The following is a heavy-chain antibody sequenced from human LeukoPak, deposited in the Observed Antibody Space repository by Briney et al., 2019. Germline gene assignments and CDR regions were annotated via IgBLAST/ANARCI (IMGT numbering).Heavy chain of an antibody. CDR2: IIPIFGTA. CDR3: ASQLRPLGYYYMDV. D-gene: IGHD1-1*01. CDR1: GGTFSSYA. J-gene: IGHJ6*03. V-gene: IGHV1-69*13. Sequence: SVKVSCKASGGTFSSYAISWVRQAPGQGLEWMGGIIPIFGTANYAQKVQGRVTITADESTSTAYMELSSLRSEDTAVYYCASQLRPLGYYYMDVWGKGTTVTVSS.